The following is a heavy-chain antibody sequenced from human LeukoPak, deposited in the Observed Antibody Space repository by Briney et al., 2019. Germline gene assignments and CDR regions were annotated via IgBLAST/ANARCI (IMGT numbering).Heavy chain of an antibody. CDR3: ARGRLKGESLQN. D-gene: IGHD3-10*01. CDR1: GYTFTSYD. CDR2: MDPNSGNT. J-gene: IGHJ4*02. Sequence: ASVKVSCKASGYTFTSYDINWVRQATGQGLEWMGWMDPNSGNTGYAQKFQGRVTMTRNTSISTAYMELSSLRSEDTAVYYCARGRLKGESLQNWGQGTLVTVSS. V-gene: IGHV1-8*01.